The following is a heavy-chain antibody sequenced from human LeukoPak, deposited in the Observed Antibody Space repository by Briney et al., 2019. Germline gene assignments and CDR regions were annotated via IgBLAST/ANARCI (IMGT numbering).Heavy chain of an antibody. CDR3: ARGGLTGTDY. CDR2: ISPSGSST. Sequence: ASGKLSFKASGYTFTSYYMHWVRQAPGQGLGWMGIISPSGSSTSYAQKFQGRVTMTRDTSTSTVYMELSSLRSEDTAVYYCARGGLTGTDYWGQGTLVTVSS. V-gene: IGHV1-46*01. D-gene: IGHD1-20*01. CDR1: GYTFTSYY. J-gene: IGHJ4*02.